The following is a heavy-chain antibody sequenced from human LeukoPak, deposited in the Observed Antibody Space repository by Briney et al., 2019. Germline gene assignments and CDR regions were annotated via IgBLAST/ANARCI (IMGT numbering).Heavy chain of an antibody. CDR1: GFTFSSYA. CDR2: TSGSGGST. J-gene: IGHJ4*02. D-gene: IGHD3-3*01. V-gene: IGHV3-23*01. CDR3: ATYYDFWSGYPGGNYFDY. Sequence: GGSLRLSCAASGFTFSSYAMSWVRQAPGKGLEWVSATSGSGGSTYYADSVKGRFTISRDNSKNTLYLQMNSLRAEDTAVYYCATYYDFWSGYPGGNYFDYWGQGTLVTVSS.